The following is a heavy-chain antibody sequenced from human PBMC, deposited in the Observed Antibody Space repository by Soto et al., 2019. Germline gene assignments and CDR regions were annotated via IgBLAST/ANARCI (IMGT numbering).Heavy chain of an antibody. D-gene: IGHD4-4*01. Sequence: GGSLRLSCAASGFTFSSYGMHWVRQAPGKGLEWVAVIPYDGSNKYYADSVEGRFTISRDNSKNTLYLQMNSLRAEDTAVYYCAKDFLVTQYYYYYMDVWGKGTTVTVS. CDR3: AKDFLVTQYYYYYMDV. CDR1: GFTFSSYG. J-gene: IGHJ6*03. CDR2: IPYDGSNK. V-gene: IGHV3-30*18.